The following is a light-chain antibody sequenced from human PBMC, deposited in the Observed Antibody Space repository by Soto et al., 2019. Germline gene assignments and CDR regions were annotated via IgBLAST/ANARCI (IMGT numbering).Light chain of an antibody. CDR1: SSVVGGYNY. J-gene: IGLJ1*01. V-gene: IGLV2-14*01. Sequence: QSALTQPSSVSGSPGQSITISCTGTSSVVGGYNYVSWYQQPPGKAPKLMIYEVSNRPSGVSNRFSGSKSGNTASLTISGLPAEDEAYYYCRSYTSSSTLVFGTGTKLTVL. CDR2: EVS. CDR3: RSYTSSSTLV.